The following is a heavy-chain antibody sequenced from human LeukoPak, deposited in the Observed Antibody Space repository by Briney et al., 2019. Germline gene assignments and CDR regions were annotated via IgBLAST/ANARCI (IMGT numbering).Heavy chain of an antibody. CDR1: GRFMSSGDYS. CDR2: IYYSGST. J-gene: IGHJ4*02. Sequence: SETLSLTCTVSGRFMSSGDYSWGWIRQPPGKGLEWIGYIYYSGSTYDNPSVKSRFTISVDTSKNQFSLKLSSVSAADTAVYYCARLLDVSFDYWGQGTLVTVSS. CDR3: ARLLDVSFDY. V-gene: IGHV4-30-4*08. D-gene: IGHD1-1*01.